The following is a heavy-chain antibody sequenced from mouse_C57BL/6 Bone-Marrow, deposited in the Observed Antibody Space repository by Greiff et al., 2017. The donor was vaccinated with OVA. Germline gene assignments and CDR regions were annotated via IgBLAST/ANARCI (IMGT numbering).Heavy chain of an antibody. CDR3: ARAFDYPYYFDY. Sequence: VMLVESGAELARPGASVKLSCKASGYTFTSYGISWVKQRTGQGLEWIGEIYPRSGNTYYNEKFKGKATLTADKSSSTAYMELRSLTSEDSAVYFCARAFDYPYYFDYWGQGTTLTVSS. V-gene: IGHV1-81*01. CDR1: GYTFTSYG. J-gene: IGHJ2*01. D-gene: IGHD2-4*01. CDR2: IYPRSGNT.